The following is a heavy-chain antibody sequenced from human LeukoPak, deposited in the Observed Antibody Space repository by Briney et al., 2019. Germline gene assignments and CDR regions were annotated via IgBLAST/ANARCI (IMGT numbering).Heavy chain of an antibody. CDR3: ARRNAMDV. CDR1: GFTFSNYW. J-gene: IGHJ6*02. Sequence: GGSLRLSCAASGFTFSNYWMTWVRQAPGKGLEWVANINRDGSERYYRDSVKGRFTISRDDAKSSLYLQMNSLRAEDTAVYYCARRNAMDVWGQGTTVIVFS. V-gene: IGHV3-7*03. CDR2: INRDGSER.